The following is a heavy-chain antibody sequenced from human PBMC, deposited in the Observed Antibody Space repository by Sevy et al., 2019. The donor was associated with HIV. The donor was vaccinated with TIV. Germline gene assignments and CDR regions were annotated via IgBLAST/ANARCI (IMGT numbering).Heavy chain of an antibody. V-gene: IGHV3-48*02. CDR2: ISSTSNTI. CDR1: GFTFSSYS. CDR3: ARGILDDYVWGSYRFPNFDY. J-gene: IGHJ4*02. Sequence: GGSLRLSCAASGFTFSSYSMNWVRQAPGKGLEWVSYISSTSNTIYYARPVKGRFTISRDNAKTSLYLQMNSLRDEDTAVYYCARGILDDYVWGSYRFPNFDYWGQGTLVTVSS. D-gene: IGHD3-16*02.